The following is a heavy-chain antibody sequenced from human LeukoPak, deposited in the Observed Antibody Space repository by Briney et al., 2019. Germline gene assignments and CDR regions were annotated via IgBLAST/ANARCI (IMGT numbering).Heavy chain of an antibody. CDR1: GYTFTSYY. Sequence: ASVKVSCKASGYTFTSYYMHWVQQAPGQGLEWMGIINPSGGSTSYAQKFQGRVTMTRDTFTSTVYMELSSLRSEDTAVYYCARVGMDGYSSSYYYYYMDVWGKGTTVTISS. CDR3: ARVGMDGYSSSYYYYYMDV. J-gene: IGHJ6*03. V-gene: IGHV1-46*01. D-gene: IGHD6-13*01. CDR2: INPSGGST.